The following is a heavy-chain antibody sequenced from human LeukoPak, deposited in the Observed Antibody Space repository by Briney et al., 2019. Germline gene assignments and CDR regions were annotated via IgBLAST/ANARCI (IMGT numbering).Heavy chain of an antibody. D-gene: IGHD4-11*01. CDR1: GGSISGYY. V-gene: IGHV4-59*01. CDR3: ATDGLHRNAFDI. J-gene: IGHJ3*02. Sequence: PSETLSLTCTVSGGSISGYYWSWIRQPPGKGLQWIGYMYHSGSTTYNPSLKSRVTMSLDTSKNQFSLKLSSMTAADTAVYYCATDGLHRNAFDIWGQGTMVTVSS. CDR2: MYHSGST.